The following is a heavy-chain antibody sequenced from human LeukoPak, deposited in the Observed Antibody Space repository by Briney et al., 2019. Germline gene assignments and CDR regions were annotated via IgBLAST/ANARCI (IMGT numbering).Heavy chain of an antibody. D-gene: IGHD2-15*01. V-gene: IGHV3-53*01. J-gene: IGHJ4*02. CDR3: ARLYCSGGSCYLDY. Sequence: GGSLRLSCAASGFTVSSNYMSWVRQAPGKGLEWVSVIYSGGSTYYADSVKGRFTISRDNSKNTLYLQMNSLRVEDTAVYYCARLYCSGGSCYLDYWGQGTLVTVSS. CDR2: IYSGGST. CDR1: GFTVSSNY.